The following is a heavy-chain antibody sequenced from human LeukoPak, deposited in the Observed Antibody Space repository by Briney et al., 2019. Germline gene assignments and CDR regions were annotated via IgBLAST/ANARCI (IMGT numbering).Heavy chain of an antibody. CDR1: GGSFSGYY. J-gene: IGHJ5*02. CDR2: INHSGST. V-gene: IGHV4-34*01. Sequence: PSETLSLTCAVYGGSFSGYYWSWIRQPPGKGLEWIGEINHSGSTNYNPSPKSRVTISVDTSKNQFSLKLSSVTAADTAVYYCARGGEPRLRYFDWLSTPRNWFDPRGQGTLVTVSS. D-gene: IGHD3-9*01. CDR3: ARGGEPRLRYFDWLSTPRNWFDP.